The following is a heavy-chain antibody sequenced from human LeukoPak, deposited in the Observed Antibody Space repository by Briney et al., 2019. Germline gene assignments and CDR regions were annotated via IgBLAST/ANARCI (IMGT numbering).Heavy chain of an antibody. CDR1: GGSFSGYY. V-gene: IGHV4-34*01. CDR3: ARGYIRSFGITMVRGVISYFDY. CDR2: INHSGST. J-gene: IGHJ4*02. D-gene: IGHD3-10*01. Sequence: SETLSLTCAVYGGSFSGYYWSWIRQPPGKGLEWIGEINHSGSTNYNPSLKSRVTISVDTSKNQFSLKLSSVTAADTAVYYCARGYIRSFGITMVRGVISYFDYWGQGTLVIVSS.